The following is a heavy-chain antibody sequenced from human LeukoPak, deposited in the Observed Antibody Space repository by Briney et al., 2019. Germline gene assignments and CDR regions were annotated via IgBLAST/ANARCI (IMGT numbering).Heavy chain of an antibody. CDR2: IKQDGSEK. J-gene: IGHJ4*02. V-gene: IGHV3-7*01. Sequence: GRSLRLSCAASGFTFSSYGMHWVRQAPGKGLEWVANIKQDGSEKYYVDSVKGRFTISRDNAKNSLYLQMNSLRAEDTAVYYCARGGGVVVVAATPTDFDYWGQGTLVTVSS. D-gene: IGHD2-15*01. CDR3: ARGGGVVVVAATPTDFDY. CDR1: GFTFSSYG.